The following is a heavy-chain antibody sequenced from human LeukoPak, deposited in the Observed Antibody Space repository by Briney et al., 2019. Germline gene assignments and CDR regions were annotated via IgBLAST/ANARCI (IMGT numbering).Heavy chain of an antibody. CDR1: GFTFSSYG. CDR2: ISGSGGST. V-gene: IGHV3-23*01. Sequence: GGTLRLSCAASGFTFSSYGMSWVRQAPGKGLEWVSAISGSGGSTYYADSVKGRFTISRDNSKNTLYLQMNSLRAEDTAVYYCARQLAGSYPFDYWGQGTLVTVSS. D-gene: IGHD3-10*01. CDR3: ARQLAGSYPFDY. J-gene: IGHJ4*02.